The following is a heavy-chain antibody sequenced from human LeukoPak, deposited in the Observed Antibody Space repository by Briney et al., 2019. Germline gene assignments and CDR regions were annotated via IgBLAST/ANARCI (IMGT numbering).Heavy chain of an antibody. CDR3: ARGVLRFPRAWSNCFDP. CDR2: IYYSGST. Sequence: SETLSLTCAVYGGSFSGYYWSWIRQPPGKGLEWIGYIYYSGSTNYNPSLKSRVTISVDTSKNQFSLKLSSVTAADTAVYYCARGVLRFPRAWSNCFDPWARGTRVTVSS. J-gene: IGHJ5*02. D-gene: IGHD3-3*01. V-gene: IGHV4-59*01. CDR1: GGSFSGYY.